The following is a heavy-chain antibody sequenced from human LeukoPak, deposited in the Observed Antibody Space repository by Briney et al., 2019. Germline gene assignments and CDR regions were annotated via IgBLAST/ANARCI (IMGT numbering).Heavy chain of an antibody. CDR2: IKSKTDGGTT. V-gene: IGHV3-15*01. CDR3: NTEGYDYVWGSYRSGFDY. J-gene: IGHJ4*02. D-gene: IGHD3-16*02. Sequence: TGGSLRLSCAASGFTFSNAWMSWVRQAPGKGLEWVGRIKSKTDGGTTDYAAPVKGRFTISRDDSKNTLYLQMNSLKTEDTAVYYCNTEGYDYVWGSYRSGFDYWGQGTLVTVSS. CDR1: GFTFSNAW.